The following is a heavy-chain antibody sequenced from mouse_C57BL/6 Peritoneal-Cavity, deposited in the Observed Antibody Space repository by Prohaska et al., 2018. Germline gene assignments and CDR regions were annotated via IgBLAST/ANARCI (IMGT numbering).Heavy chain of an antibody. CDR1: GYTFTDYY. D-gene: IGHD1-1*01. J-gene: IGHJ2*01. Sequence: ASGYTFTDYYMNWVKQSHGKSLEWIGDINPNNGGTSYNQKFKGKATLTVDKSSSTAYMELRSLTSEDSAVYYCARNGSSYGYFDYWGQGTTLTVSS. CDR3: ARNGSSYGYFDY. V-gene: IGHV1-26*01. CDR2: INPNNGGT.